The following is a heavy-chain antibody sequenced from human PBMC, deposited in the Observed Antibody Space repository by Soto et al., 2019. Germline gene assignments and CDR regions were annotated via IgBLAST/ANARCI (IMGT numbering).Heavy chain of an antibody. J-gene: IGHJ4*02. CDR3: ARVLYYYDSSGYYYPYYFDF. CDR1: GGSISSSSYY. CDR2: IYYSGST. V-gene: IGHV4-39*01. D-gene: IGHD3-22*01. Sequence: QLQLQESGPGLVKPSETLSLTCTVSGGSISSSSYYWGWIRQPPGKGLEWIGSIYYSGSTYYNPSLKSRVTISVDTSKNLFSMKLSSVTAADTAVYYCARVLYYYDSSGYYYPYYFDFWGQGTLVTVSS.